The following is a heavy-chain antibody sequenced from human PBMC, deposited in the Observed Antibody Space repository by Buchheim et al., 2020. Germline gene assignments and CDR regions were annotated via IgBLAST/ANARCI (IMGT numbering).Heavy chain of an antibody. CDR3: AKDSNENLGYCSGGSCSNRLDS. CDR2: ISGDGLNT. J-gene: IGHJ5*01. Sequence: EMHLVESGGGVAQPGGSLRLSCMASSLSVAESAMHWVRQVPGKGLEWVALISGDGLNTYYRDSVRGRFTVSRDNSKNSLYLLMNSLTSDDTAIYYCAKDSNENLGYCSGGSCSNRLDSWGQGTL. D-gene: IGHD2-15*01. CDR1: SLSVAESA. V-gene: IGHV3-43*02.